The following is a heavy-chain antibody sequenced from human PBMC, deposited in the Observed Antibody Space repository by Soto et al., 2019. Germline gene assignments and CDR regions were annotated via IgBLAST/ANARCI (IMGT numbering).Heavy chain of an antibody. Sequence: PGGSLRLSCAASGFIFSNFAMYWVRRAPGKGLEWVSSIRQSGDRSSYADSAKGRFTISRDNSKNTLYLQMNGLRLDDTAVYYCVPAVRTRLYNWGPGTLVTVSS. CDR3: VPAVRTRLYN. V-gene: IGHV3-23*01. CDR2: IRQSGDRS. CDR1: GFIFSNFA. J-gene: IGHJ4*02. D-gene: IGHD3-10*01.